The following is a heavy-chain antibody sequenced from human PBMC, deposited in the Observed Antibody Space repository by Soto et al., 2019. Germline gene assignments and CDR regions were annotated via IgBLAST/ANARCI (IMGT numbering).Heavy chain of an antibody. J-gene: IGHJ4*02. CDR1: GASISRYY. CDR3: YLRYFDWYPDY. CDR2: LYNTGST. D-gene: IGHD3-9*01. V-gene: IGHV4-59*01. Sequence: PSETLSLTCTVSGASISRYYWSWIRQSPGKGLEWIGYLYNTGSTIYNPSLKSRVTISVDTSKNQFSLKMNSVTAADTAVYYCYLRYFDWYPDYWGQGTLVTVSS.